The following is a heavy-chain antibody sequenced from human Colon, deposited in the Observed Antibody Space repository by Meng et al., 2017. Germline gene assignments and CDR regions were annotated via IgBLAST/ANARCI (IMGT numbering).Heavy chain of an antibody. V-gene: IGHV3-64*01. Sequence: GESLKISCVASGFSFSGFPMHWVRQAPGKGLEYVSAITSNGGSTYHANSVRGRFTVSRDNSKNTLYLQMGSVRPEDMAVYYCAKGAGSGNFNSLDSWGQGTLVTVSS. CDR2: ITSNGGST. CDR1: GFSFSGFP. D-gene: IGHD2/OR15-2a*01. CDR3: AKGAGSGNFNSLDS. J-gene: IGHJ4*02.